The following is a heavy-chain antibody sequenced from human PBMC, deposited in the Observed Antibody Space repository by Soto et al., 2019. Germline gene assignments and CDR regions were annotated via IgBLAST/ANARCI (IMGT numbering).Heavy chain of an antibody. V-gene: IGHV3-30*18. J-gene: IGHJ4*02. CDR1: GFDFTYYA. CDR2: MSSDGSKI. CDR3: AKDEGVGGTLGLFDS. Sequence: QVQLVESGGGAVQPGESLRLSCVASGFDFTYYAMHWVRQAPGKGLESVAVMSSDGSKIHHTDSVKGRFTISRDNSKNTLYLQMNSVRKEDTAVYFCAKDEGVGGTLGLFDSWGQGTLVSVSS. D-gene: IGHD1-26*01.